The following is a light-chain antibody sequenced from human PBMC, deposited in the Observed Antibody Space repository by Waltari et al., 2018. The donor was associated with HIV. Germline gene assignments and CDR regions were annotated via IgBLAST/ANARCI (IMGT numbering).Light chain of an antibody. J-gene: IGKJ3*01. CDR1: QFINNH. V-gene: IGKV1-39*01. Sequence: DIQMTQSPSSLSTSVGDRVTLTCRASQFINNHLNWYQQKPGKAPRLLISAASSLQSGVPSRFSGSGAGTDFTLTISDLQPEDFATYYCQHTYSSPFTVGPGTKVQIK. CDR2: AAS. CDR3: QHTYSSPFT.